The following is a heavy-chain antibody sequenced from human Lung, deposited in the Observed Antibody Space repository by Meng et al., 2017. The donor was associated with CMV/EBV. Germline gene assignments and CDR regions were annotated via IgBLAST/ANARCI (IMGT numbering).Heavy chain of an antibody. CDR2: INPNSGGT. CDR3: ARDYSSSGGSVN. CDR1: GYTFTGYY. V-gene: IGHV1-2*02. J-gene: IGHJ4*02. D-gene: IGHD6-6*01. Sequence: SCKASGYTFTGYYMHWVRQAPGQGLEWMGWINPNSGGTNYAQKFQGRVTMTRDTSISTAYMELSRLRFDDTAVYYCARDYSSSGGSVNWGQGTLVTVSS.